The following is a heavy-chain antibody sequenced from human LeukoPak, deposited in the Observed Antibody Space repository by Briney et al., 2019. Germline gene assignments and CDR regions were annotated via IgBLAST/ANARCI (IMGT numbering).Heavy chain of an antibody. D-gene: IGHD1-1*01. CDR3: PHRKTRYNDKANYAMDV. CDR1: GFSVTTTGVG. V-gene: IGHV2-5*02. J-gene: IGHJ6*02. Sequence: ESGPTLVKPTQTLTLTCTFSGFSVTTTGVGVAWIRQPPGKALEWLALIYWDDSKRYNPSLRSRLTITKDTSKNQVVLTLTNMDRVDTSTYYRPHRKTRYNDKANYAMDVWGQGTTVTVSS. CDR2: IYWDDSK.